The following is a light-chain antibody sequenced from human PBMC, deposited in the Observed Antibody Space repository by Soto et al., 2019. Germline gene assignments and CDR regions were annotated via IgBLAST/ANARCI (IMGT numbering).Light chain of an antibody. J-gene: IGKJ2*01. Sequence: DIQLTQSPSTLSASVGDRVTITCRASQTFNNYLAWYQHKPGTAPKLLIYDASTLESGVPSRFSASASGTEFTLTITSLQPDDLAMYYCQEYTTYPYTLGQGTKLEI. CDR3: QEYTTYPYT. CDR1: QTFNNY. CDR2: DAS. V-gene: IGKV1-5*01.